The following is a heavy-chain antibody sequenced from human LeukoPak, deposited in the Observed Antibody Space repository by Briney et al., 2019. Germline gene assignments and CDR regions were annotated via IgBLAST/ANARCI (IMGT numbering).Heavy chain of an antibody. V-gene: IGHV3-53*01. D-gene: IGHD4-17*01. CDR2: SDSGGSA. J-gene: IGHJ4*02. CDR3: AKSAYTVTTYFEY. Sequence: QARGSLILSCAASGFTVSSNYMSWVCQAPGKGLEWVSGVSDSGGSAYHADSVKGRFSISRDNSKNMLYLQMNSLRAEDTARYYCAKSAYTVTTYFEYWGQGILVTVSS. CDR1: GFTVSSNY.